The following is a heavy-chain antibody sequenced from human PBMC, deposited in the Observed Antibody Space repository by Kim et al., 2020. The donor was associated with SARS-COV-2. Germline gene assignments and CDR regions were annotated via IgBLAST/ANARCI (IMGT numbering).Heavy chain of an antibody. J-gene: IGHJ6*04. CDR3: AKGWPSSTRPGWYYNMDV. V-gene: IGHV3-30*18. Sequence: GGSLRLSCAVSGFTFSNYGMHWVRQAPGKGLEWVAVISYDGRNKYYGDSVKGRFTISRDNSKNTLYLQMNSLRAEDTAVYYCAKGWPSSTRPGWYYNMDVWGTGTKVTVSS. CDR2: ISYDGRNK. D-gene: IGHD2-2*01. CDR1: GFTFSNYG.